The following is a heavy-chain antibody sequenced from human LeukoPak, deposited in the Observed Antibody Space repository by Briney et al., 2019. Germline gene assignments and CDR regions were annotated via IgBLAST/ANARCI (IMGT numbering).Heavy chain of an antibody. Sequence: PSETLSLTCTVSGYSISSGYYWGWIRQPPGKGLEWIGYIYYSGSTNYNPSLKSRVTISVDTSKNQLSLKLSSVTAADTAVYYCASGTYYYDSTGFYYYYYGMDVWGQGTTVTVSS. J-gene: IGHJ6*02. V-gene: IGHV4-38-2*02. D-gene: IGHD3-22*01. CDR3: ASGTYYYDSTGFYYYYYGMDV. CDR2: IYYSGST. CDR1: GYSISSGYY.